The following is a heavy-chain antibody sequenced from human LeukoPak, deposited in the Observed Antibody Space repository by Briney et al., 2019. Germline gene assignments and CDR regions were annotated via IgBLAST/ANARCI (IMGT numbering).Heavy chain of an antibody. Sequence: SETLSLTCAVYGGSLSGYYWSWIRQPPGKGLEWIGEIDHSGRTNSNASLKSRVTISVDMSKNQFSLGLSSVTAADTAVYYCARKSTVTAGRKPYDVWDQGTLVTVSP. J-gene: IGHJ4*02. D-gene: IGHD4-11*01. CDR1: GGSLSGYY. CDR2: IDHSGRT. CDR3: ARKSTVTAGRKPYDV. V-gene: IGHV4-34*01.